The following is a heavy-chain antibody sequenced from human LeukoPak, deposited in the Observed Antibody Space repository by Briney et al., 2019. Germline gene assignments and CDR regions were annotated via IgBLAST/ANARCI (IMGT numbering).Heavy chain of an antibody. V-gene: IGHV3-53*01. J-gene: IGHJ3*02. CDR2: IYSGGST. D-gene: IGHD2-2*02. Sequence: GGSLRLSCAASGFTVSSNYMSWVRQAPGKGLEWVSVIYSGGSTYYADSVKGRFTISRDNSKNTLYLQMNSLRAEDTAVYYCASELLYSAFDIWGQGTMVTVSS. CDR3: ASELLYSAFDI. CDR1: GFTVSSNY.